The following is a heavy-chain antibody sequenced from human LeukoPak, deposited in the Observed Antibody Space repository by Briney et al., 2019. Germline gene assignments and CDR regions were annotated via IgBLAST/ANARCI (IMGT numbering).Heavy chain of an antibody. J-gene: IGHJ4*02. Sequence: PGGSLRLSCAASGFTFSSYNMNWVRQAPGKGLEWVLSITSGSSYRFYADSVKGRFTISRDNAKNSLYLQMNSLRAEDTAVYYCARDLYPGYWGQGTLVTVSS. CDR1: GFTFSSYN. V-gene: IGHV3-21*01. CDR2: ITSGSSYR. CDR3: ARDLYPGY. D-gene: IGHD3-16*01.